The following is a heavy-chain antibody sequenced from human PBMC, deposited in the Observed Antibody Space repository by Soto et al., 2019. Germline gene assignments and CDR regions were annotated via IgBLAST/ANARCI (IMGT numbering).Heavy chain of an antibody. D-gene: IGHD6-13*01. CDR1: GGTFSSYG. CDR3: ARAHGSSWYNWFDP. Sequence: QVLLVQSGAEVKKPGSSVKVSCKASGGTFSSYGISWVRQTPGRGLEWMGGIIPLFGTTNYAQKFRGRVTVTADDSTSTVYMELRSLSFEDTAIYYCARAHGSSWYNWFDPWGQGTLVTVSS. V-gene: IGHV1-69*01. J-gene: IGHJ5*02. CDR2: IIPLFGTT.